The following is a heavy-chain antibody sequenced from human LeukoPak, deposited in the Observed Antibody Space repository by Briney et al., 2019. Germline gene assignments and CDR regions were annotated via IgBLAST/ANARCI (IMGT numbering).Heavy chain of an antibody. V-gene: IGHV1-18*01. CDR3: ARDILTRWGGSCAFDI. D-gene: IGHD3-16*01. Sequence: GASVKVSCKASGYTFTSYGISWVRQAPGQGLEWMGWISAYNGNTNYAQKLQGRVTMTTDTSTSTAYMELRSLRSDDTAVYYCARDILTRWGGSCAFDIWGQGTMVTVSS. J-gene: IGHJ3*02. CDR1: GYTFTSYG. CDR2: ISAYNGNT.